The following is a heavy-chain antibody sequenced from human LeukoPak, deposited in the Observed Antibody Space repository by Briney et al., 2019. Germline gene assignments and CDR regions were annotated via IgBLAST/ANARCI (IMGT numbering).Heavy chain of an antibody. D-gene: IGHD3-3*01. CDR1: GASLTRPTYY. V-gene: IGHV4-61*01. CDR3: ARFKSGGFSYFDS. CDR2: LFSTGSA. Sequence: SETLSLTCSVSGASLTRPTYYQWSWIRQPPGKGLELIGSLFSTGSATLNPSLKSRVTMSLDTSKSQFSLKLSSVTAADSAVYYCARFKSGGFSYFDSWGQGTLVAVSS. J-gene: IGHJ4*02.